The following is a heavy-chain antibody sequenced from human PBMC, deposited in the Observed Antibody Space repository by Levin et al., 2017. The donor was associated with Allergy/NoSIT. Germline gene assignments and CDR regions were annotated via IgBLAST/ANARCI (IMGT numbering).Heavy chain of an antibody. Sequence: GSLRLSCAASGFTFSDYYMSWIRQAPGKGLEWVSYISSSSSYTNYADSVKGRFTISRDNAKNSLYLQMNSLRAEDTAVYYCARDRNDYRRGVDWFDPWGQGTLVTVSS. CDR2: ISSSSSYT. CDR1: GFTFSDYY. CDR3: ARDRNDYRRGVDWFDP. D-gene: IGHD3-10*01. V-gene: IGHV3-11*05. J-gene: IGHJ5*02.